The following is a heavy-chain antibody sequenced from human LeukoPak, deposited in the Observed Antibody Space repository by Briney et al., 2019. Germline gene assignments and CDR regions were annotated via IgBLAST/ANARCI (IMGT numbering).Heavy chain of an antibody. CDR3: ARDLSGIAGYTYGRGIDY. CDR2: ITGSGGSIGIST. D-gene: IGHD5-18*01. Sequence: GGSLRLSCAASGFTFSNYAMSWVRQAPGKGLEWVSAITGSGGSIGISTYYADSVKGRFTISRDNSKNTLYLQMNSLRAEDTAVYYCARDLSGIAGYTYGRGIDYWGQGTLVTVSS. V-gene: IGHV3-23*01. J-gene: IGHJ4*02. CDR1: GFTFSNYA.